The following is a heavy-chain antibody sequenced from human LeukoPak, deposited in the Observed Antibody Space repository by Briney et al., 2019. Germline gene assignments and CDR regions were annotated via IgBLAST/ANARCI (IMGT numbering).Heavy chain of an antibody. CDR2: GYYRGTN. J-gene: IGHJ4*02. CDR3: GRLGIHKPYSLDY. V-gene: IGHV4-39*01. D-gene: IGHD4-11*01. Sequence: SETLSLTCSVSGDSMSGSTYYWAWIRQPPGKGLEGVGSGYYRGTNYYNPSLKSRATITLDSRNQFSLRLTSVTAADTAVYYCGRLGIHKPYSLDYWGQGTLVTVSS. CDR1: GDSMSGSTYY.